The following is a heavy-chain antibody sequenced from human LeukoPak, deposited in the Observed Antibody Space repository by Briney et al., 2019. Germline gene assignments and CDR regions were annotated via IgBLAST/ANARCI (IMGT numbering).Heavy chain of an antibody. V-gene: IGHV4-34*01. Sequence: PSETLSLTCAVYGGSFSGYYWSWIRQPPGKGLEWLGEINHSGSTNYNPSLKSRVTISVDTSKNQFSLKLSSVTAADTAVYYCARALRLGEFPPDYYYGMDVWGKGTTVTVSS. D-gene: IGHD3-16*01. CDR1: GGSFSGYY. CDR2: INHSGST. J-gene: IGHJ6*04. CDR3: ARALRLGEFPPDYYYGMDV.